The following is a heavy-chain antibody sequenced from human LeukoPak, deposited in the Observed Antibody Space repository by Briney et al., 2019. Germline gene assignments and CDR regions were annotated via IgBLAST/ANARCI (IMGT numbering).Heavy chain of an antibody. J-gene: IGHJ4*02. Sequence: PGGSLRLSCAASGFTFSTYAMSWVRQAPGKGLEWVAVIWYDGSNKYYADSVKGRFTISRDNSKNTLYLQMNSLRAEDTAVYYCARDRPTGDPTPFDYWGQGTLVTVSS. CDR2: IWYDGSNK. D-gene: IGHD7-27*01. CDR3: ARDRPTGDPTPFDY. V-gene: IGHV3-33*08. CDR1: GFTFSTYA.